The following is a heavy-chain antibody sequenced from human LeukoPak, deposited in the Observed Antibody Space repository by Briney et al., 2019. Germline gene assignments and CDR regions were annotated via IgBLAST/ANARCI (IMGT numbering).Heavy chain of an antibody. V-gene: IGHV3-23*01. Sequence: GGSLRLSCAASGFTLSSYAMSWVRQAPGKGLEWVSAITGSGGSTYYADSVKGRFTISRDNSKNTLYLQTDSLRADDTAVYYCAKSTGTGDFDYWGQGTLVTVSS. CDR1: GFTLSSYA. CDR3: AKSTGTGDFDY. CDR2: ITGSGGST. J-gene: IGHJ4*02. D-gene: IGHD1-1*01.